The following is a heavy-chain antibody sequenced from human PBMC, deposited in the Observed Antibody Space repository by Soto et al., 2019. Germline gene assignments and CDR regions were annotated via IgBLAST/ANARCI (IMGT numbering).Heavy chain of an antibody. CDR2: ISYDGSNK. CDR3: ASVDTAIPL. CDR1: GFTFSSYA. D-gene: IGHD5-18*01. V-gene: IGHV3-30-3*01. J-gene: IGHJ4*02. Sequence: QVQLVESGGGVVQPGRSLRLSCAASGFTFSSYAMHWVRQAPGKGLEWVAVISYDGSNKYYADSVKGRFTISRDNSKNTLYLQMNSLRAEDTAVYYGASVDTAIPLWGQGTLVTVSS.